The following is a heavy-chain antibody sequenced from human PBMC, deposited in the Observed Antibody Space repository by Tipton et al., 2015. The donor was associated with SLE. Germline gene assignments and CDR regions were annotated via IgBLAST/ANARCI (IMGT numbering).Heavy chain of an antibody. Sequence: TLSLTCTVSGGSISSGSYYWSWIRQPAGKGLEWIGYIYTSGSTNYNPSLKSRVTISVDTSKNQFSLKLSSVTAADTAVYYCARDHPIMTTVTSWGQGTLVTVSP. J-gene: IGHJ4*02. D-gene: IGHD4-17*01. V-gene: IGHV4-61*09. CDR1: GGSISSGSYY. CDR2: IYTSGST. CDR3: ARDHPIMTTVTS.